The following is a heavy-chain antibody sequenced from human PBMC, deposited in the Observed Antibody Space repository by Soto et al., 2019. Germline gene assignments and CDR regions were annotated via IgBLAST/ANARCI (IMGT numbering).Heavy chain of an antibody. CDR2: ISSSSSTI. CDR1: GFTFSSYS. D-gene: IGHD2-2*01. Sequence: EVQLVESGGGLVQPGGSLRLSCAASGFTFSSYSMNWVRQAPGKGLEWVSYISSSSSTIYYADSVKGRFTISRDNAKNSLYLQMNSLRDEDTAVYYCARDLGVLVPAATTWFDPWGQGTLVTVSS. J-gene: IGHJ5*02. V-gene: IGHV3-48*02. CDR3: ARDLGVLVPAATTWFDP.